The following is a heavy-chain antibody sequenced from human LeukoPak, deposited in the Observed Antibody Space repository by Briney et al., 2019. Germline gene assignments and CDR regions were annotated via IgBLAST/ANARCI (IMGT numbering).Heavy chain of an antibody. V-gene: IGHV3-23*01. CDR2: MSGSGGVT. D-gene: IGHD5-18*01. CDR3: ARAPPSSGYSYHFDI. CDR1: GFTFSNYA. J-gene: IGHJ3*02. Sequence: GGSLRLSCAASGFTFSNYAMSWVRQAPGKGLEWVSGMSGSGGVTYYADSVKGRFTISRDNSMKTLYLQMNSLRVEDTAVYYCARAPPSSGYSYHFDIWGQGTMVTVSS.